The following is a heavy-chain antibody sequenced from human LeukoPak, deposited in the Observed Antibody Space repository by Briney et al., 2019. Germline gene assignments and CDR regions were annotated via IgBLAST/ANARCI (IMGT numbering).Heavy chain of an antibody. J-gene: IGHJ5*02. CDR1: GGSISSSSYY. D-gene: IGHD5-18*01. Sequence: SETLSLTCAVYGGSISSSSYYWGWIRQPPGKGLEWIGSIYYSGSTYYNPSLKSRVTISVDTSKNQFSLKLASVTAADTAIYYCAKGAGGFSYYNWFDPWGQGTLVTVSS. V-gene: IGHV4-39*07. CDR2: IYYSGST. CDR3: AKGAGGFSYYNWFDP.